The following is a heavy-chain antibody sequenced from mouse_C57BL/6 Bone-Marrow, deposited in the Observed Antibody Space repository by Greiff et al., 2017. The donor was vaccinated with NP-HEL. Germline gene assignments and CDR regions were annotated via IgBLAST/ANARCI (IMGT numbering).Heavy chain of an antibody. CDR1: GYTFTSYW. Sequence: QVQLQQPGAELVRPGTSVKLSCKASGYTFTSYWMHWVKQRPGQGLEWIGVIDPSDSYTNYNQKFKGKATLTVDTSSSTAYMQLSSLTSEDSAVHYCAREDYYGSSYNYWGQGTTLTVSS. J-gene: IGHJ2*01. D-gene: IGHD1-1*01. V-gene: IGHV1-59*01. CDR2: IDPSDSYT. CDR3: AREDYYGSSYNY.